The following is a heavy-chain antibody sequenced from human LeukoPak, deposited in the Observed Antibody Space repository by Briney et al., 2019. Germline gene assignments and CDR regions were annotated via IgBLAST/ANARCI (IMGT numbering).Heavy chain of an antibody. CDR3: ARDLYDSSGYYGY. V-gene: IGHV3-21*01. CDR1: GFTFSSYS. CDR2: ISSSSSYI. J-gene: IGHJ4*02. Sequence: GGSLRLSCAASGFTFSSYSMNWVRQAPGKGLEWVSSISSSSSYICYADSVKGRFTISRDNAKNSLYLQMNSLRAEDTAVYYCARDLYDSSGYYGYWGQGTLVTVSS. D-gene: IGHD3-22*01.